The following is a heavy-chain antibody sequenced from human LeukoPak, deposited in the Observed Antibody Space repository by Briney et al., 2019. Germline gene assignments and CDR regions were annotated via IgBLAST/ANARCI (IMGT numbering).Heavy chain of an antibody. CDR2: VYYNGIT. D-gene: IGHD1/OR15-1a*01. V-gene: IGHV4-59*01. CDR1: GVSINTYF. J-gene: IGHJ4*02. CDR3: ASQLGGTTFH. Sequence: SETLSLTCTVSGVSINTYFWSWIQQPPGKGLEWIGYVYYNGITNYNPSLKSRVSISLDTSKNQFSLRLNSVTAAETAVYYCASQLGGTTFHWGQGTLVTVSS.